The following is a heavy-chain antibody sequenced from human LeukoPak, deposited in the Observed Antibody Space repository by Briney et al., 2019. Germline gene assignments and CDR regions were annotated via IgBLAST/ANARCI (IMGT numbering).Heavy chain of an antibody. CDR3: ASFDSSGWYGGRDDAFDI. V-gene: IGHV1-46*01. CDR1: GYTFTSYY. Sequence: ASVKVSXKASGYTFTSYYMHWVRQAPGQGLEWMGIINPSGGSTSYAQKFQGRVAMTRDTSTSTVYMELSSLRSEDTAVYYCASFDSSGWYGGRDDAFDIWGQRTMVTVSS. J-gene: IGHJ3*02. D-gene: IGHD6-19*01. CDR2: INPSGGST.